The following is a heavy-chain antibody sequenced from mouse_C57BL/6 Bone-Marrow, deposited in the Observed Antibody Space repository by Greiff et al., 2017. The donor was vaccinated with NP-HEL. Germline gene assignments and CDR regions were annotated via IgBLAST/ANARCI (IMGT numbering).Heavy chain of an antibody. Sequence: VQLQQSGAELVRPGTSVKMSCKASGYTFTNYWIGWAKQRPGHGLEWIGDIYPGGGYTNYNEKFKGKATLTADKSSSTAYMQFSSLTSEDSAIYYCARSGYYGISIDYWGQGTTLTVSS. CDR2: IYPGGGYT. D-gene: IGHD1-1*01. CDR3: ARSGYYGISIDY. CDR1: GYTFTNYW. V-gene: IGHV1-63*01. J-gene: IGHJ2*01.